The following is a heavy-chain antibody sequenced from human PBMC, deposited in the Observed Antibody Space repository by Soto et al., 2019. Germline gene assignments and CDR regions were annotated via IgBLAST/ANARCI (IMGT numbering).Heavy chain of an antibody. J-gene: IGHJ6*02. D-gene: IGHD1-1*01. CDR3: ASPQGLASYNLYYGMHX. V-gene: IGHV1-46*01. Sequence: SVKVSCNASGYTFSRYYIYWVRQAPGQGLEWMGESNPSGGITTYANKFQGRVTMTSDTSTRTVYMELSSLRSEDTAVYYCASPQGLASYNLYYGMHXLGQEAMV. CDR1: GYTFSRYY. CDR2: SNPSGGIT.